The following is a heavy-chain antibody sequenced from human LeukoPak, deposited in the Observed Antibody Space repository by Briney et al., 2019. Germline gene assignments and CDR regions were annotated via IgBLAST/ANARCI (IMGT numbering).Heavy chain of an antibody. J-gene: IGHJ4*02. CDR1: GGSISSSSYY. CDR3: ARWVRDYYDSSDLIDY. CDR2: IYYSGST. D-gene: IGHD3-22*01. Sequence: SETLSLTCTVSGGSISSSSYYWSWIRQPPGKGLEWIGYIYYSGSTNYNPSLKSRVTISVDTSKNQFSLKLSSVTAADTAVYYCARWVRDYYDSSDLIDYWGQGTLVTVSS. V-gene: IGHV4-61*01.